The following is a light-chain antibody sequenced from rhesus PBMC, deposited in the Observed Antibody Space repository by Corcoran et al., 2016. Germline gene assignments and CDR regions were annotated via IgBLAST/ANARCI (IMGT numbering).Light chain of an antibody. CDR1: QTISTY. V-gene: IGKV1-44*02. Sequence: DIQMTQSPSSLSASVGDIVTITCRASQTISTYLAWYQQKPGKGPNLLIYAASSLERGVPSRFSGRGSGTSFTLTIRSLPPEDFATYYCQQHISHPLTFGGGTKVDI. J-gene: IGKJ4*01. CDR3: QQHISHPLT. CDR2: AAS.